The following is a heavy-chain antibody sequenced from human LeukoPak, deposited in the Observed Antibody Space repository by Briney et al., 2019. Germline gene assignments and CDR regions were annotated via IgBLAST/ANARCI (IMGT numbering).Heavy chain of an antibody. CDR2: INPNSGGT. V-gene: IGHV1-2*02. D-gene: IGHD5-12*01. CDR1: GYTFTGYY. Sequence: ASVKVSCKASGYTFTGYYMHWVRQAPGQGLEWMGWINPNSGGTNYAQKFQGRVTMTRDTSISTAYVELSRLRSDDTAVYYCARVGGYSGYDYGYWGQGTLVTVSS. CDR3: ARVGGYSGYDYGY. J-gene: IGHJ4*02.